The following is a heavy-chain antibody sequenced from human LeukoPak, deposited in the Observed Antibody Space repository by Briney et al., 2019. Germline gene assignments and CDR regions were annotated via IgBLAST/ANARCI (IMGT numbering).Heavy chain of an antibody. CDR1: GFTFSSYA. V-gene: IGHV3-30*04. Sequence: AGGSLRLSCAASGFTFSSYAMHWVRQAPGKGLEWVAVISYDGSNKYYADSVKGRFTISRDNSKTTLYLQMNSLRAEDTAVYYCARRWYFDLWGRGTLVTASS. CDR3: ARRWYFDL. J-gene: IGHJ2*01. CDR2: ISYDGSNK.